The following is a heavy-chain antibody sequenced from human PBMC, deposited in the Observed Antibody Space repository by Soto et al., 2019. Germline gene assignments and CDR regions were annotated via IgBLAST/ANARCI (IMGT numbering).Heavy chain of an antibody. Sequence: GASVKVSCKTSGYTFTAFYMHWVRQAPGQGLEWMGWINPNSGATNYAQKFQGRVTMTRDTSISTAYMELSRLRSDDTAVYYCAKDLVVVVAATAEGMDVWGQGTTVTVSS. D-gene: IGHD2-15*01. CDR1: GYTFTAFY. J-gene: IGHJ6*02. CDR2: INPNSGAT. CDR3: AKDLVVVVAATAEGMDV. V-gene: IGHV1-2*02.